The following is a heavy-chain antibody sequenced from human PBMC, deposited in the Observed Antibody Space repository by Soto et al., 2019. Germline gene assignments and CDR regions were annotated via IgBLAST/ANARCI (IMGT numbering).Heavy chain of an antibody. CDR1: GGTFSNYA. Sequence: QVQLVQSGAEVKKPGSSVKVSCRASGGTFSNYAISWVRQAPGQGLEWMGGIVPAFGTPNYAQNLQGRITITADDSTTTVYMDLSSLRSEDTAVYYCARTLNEWLLGLEWGQGTLVTVSS. CDR3: ARTLNEWLLGLE. D-gene: IGHD3-3*01. CDR2: IVPAFGTP. J-gene: IGHJ4*02. V-gene: IGHV1-69*01.